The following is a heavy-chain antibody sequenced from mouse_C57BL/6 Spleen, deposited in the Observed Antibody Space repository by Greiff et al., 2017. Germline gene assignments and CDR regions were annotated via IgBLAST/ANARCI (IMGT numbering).Heavy chain of an antibody. CDR2: ISSGGSYT. V-gene: IGHV5-6*01. CDR1: GFTFSSYG. Sequence: EVQGVESGGDLVKPGGSLKLSCAASGFTFSSYGMSWVRQTPDKRLGWVATISSGGSYTYYPDSVKGRFTISRDNAKNTLYLQMSSLKSEDTAMYYCARHETGTGAYWGQGTLVTVSA. CDR3: ARHETGTGAY. J-gene: IGHJ3*01. D-gene: IGHD4-1*01.